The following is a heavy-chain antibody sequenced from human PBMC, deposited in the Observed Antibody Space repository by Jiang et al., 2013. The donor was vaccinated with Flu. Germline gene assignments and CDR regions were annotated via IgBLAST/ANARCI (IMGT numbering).Heavy chain of an antibody. CDR3: ARSSWGYSYGPFEY. CDR2: INPIFGTT. Sequence: GAEVKKPGASVKVSCKASGYMFIGYYMHWVRQAPGQGLEWMGGINPIFGTTDYAQKFQGRVTIIADRSTSTAYMDLSSLRSEDTAVYYCARSSWGYSYGPFEYWGQGTLVTVSS. CDR1: GYMFIGYY. V-gene: IGHV1-69*06. D-gene: IGHD5-18*01. J-gene: IGHJ4*02.